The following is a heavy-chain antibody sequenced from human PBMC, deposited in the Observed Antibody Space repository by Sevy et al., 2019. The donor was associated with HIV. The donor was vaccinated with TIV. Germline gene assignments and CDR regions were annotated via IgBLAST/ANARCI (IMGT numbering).Heavy chain of an antibody. CDR2: ISGSGGST. D-gene: IGHD2-15*01. V-gene: IGHV3-23*01. Sequence: GGSLRLSCAASGFTFSNYAMSWVRQAPGKGLEWVSGISGSGGSTYYADSVKGRLTISRDNSKNTLYLQMSSLRAEDTAVYYCARNPGYCSGGTCYWYFDLWGRGTLVTVSS. J-gene: IGHJ2*01. CDR1: GFTFSNYA. CDR3: ARNPGYCSGGTCYWYFDL.